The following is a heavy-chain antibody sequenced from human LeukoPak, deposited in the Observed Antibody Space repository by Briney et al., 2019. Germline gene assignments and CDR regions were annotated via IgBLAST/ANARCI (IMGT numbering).Heavy chain of an antibody. V-gene: IGHV3-23*01. CDR3: ARDSSGGLCDY. Sequence: GGSLRLSCAASGFTFSSYGMSWVRQAPGKGLEWVSTISGSGGSTYYADSVKGRFTISRDNSKNSLYLQMNSLRAEDTAVYYCARDSSGGLCDYWGQGTLVTVSS. CDR2: ISGSGGST. J-gene: IGHJ4*02. CDR1: GFTFSSYG. D-gene: IGHD3-10*01.